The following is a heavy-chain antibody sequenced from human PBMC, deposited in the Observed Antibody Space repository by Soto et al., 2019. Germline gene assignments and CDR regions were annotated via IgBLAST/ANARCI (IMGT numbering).Heavy chain of an antibody. J-gene: IGHJ5*02. CDR1: GYTFTSYG. CDR3: AREQMYYDFLSGYFRWFDA. Sequence: ASVKVSCKASGYTFTSYGISWVRQAPGQGLEWMGWISAYNGNTNYAQKFQGRVTMTTDTSTSTAYMELKSLRSDDTAVYYCAREQMYYDFLSGYFRWFDAWGQGTLVTVSS. CDR2: ISAYNGNT. V-gene: IGHV1-18*01. D-gene: IGHD3-3*01.